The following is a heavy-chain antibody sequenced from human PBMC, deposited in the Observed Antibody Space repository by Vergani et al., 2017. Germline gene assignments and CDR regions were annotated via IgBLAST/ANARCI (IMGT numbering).Heavy chain of an antibody. CDR2: IYPGDSDT. J-gene: IGHJ3*02. D-gene: IGHD3-10*01. V-gene: IGHV5-51*01. CDR1: GYSFTSYW. CDR3: ARRGGYYYGSGSYPYDAFDI. Sequence: EVQLVQSGAEVKKPGESLKISCKGSGYSFTSYWIGWVRQMPGKGLEWMGIIYPGDSDTRYSPSFQGQVTISADQSISTAYLQWSSLKASDTAMYYCARRGGYYYGSGSYPYDAFDIWGQGTMVTVSS.